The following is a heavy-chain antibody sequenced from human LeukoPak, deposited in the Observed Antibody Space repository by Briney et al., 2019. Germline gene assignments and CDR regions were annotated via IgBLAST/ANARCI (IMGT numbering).Heavy chain of an antibody. J-gene: IGHJ3*02. D-gene: IGHD3-22*01. CDR3: AKSPGRYYYDFAFDI. CDR1: GFTLSSYG. Sequence: SGGSLRLSCAASGFTLSSYGMHWVRQAPGKGLVWVAVIWYDGSNKYYADSVKGRFTISRDNSKNTLYLQMNSLRAEDTAVYYCAKSPGRYYYDFAFDIWGQGTMVTVSS. CDR2: IWYDGSNK. V-gene: IGHV3-33*06.